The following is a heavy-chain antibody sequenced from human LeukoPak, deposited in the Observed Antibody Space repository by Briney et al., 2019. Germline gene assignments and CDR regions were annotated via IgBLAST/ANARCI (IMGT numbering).Heavy chain of an antibody. CDR2: IKQDGSEK. V-gene: IGHV3-7*01. CDR3: ARITGQWLSVDY. J-gene: IGHJ4*02. Sequence: GGSLRLSCAASGFTFSSYWMTWVRQAPGNGLQWVANIKQDGSEKHYVDSVKGRFNISRDNAKDSLYLQMNSLRAEDTAIYYCARITGQWLSVDYWGQGTLVTVSS. CDR1: GFTFSSYW. D-gene: IGHD6-19*01.